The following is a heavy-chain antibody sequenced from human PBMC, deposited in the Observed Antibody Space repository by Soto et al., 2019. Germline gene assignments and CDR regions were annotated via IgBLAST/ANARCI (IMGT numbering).Heavy chain of an antibody. V-gene: IGHV3-23*01. CDR1: GFTFSSYA. Sequence: VGSLRLSCAASGFTFSSYAMSWVRQAPGKGLEWVSAISGSGGSTYYADSVKGRFTISRDNSKNTLYLQMNSLRAEDTAVYYYAKTHVLRYFDGIFLRGIFDYRGQGTLGTLSS. CDR2: ISGSGGST. J-gene: IGHJ4*02. CDR3: AKTHVLRYFDGIFLRGIFDY. D-gene: IGHD3-9*01.